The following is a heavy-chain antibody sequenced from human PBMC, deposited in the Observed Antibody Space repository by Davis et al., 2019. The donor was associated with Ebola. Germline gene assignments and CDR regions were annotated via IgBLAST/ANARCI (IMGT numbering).Heavy chain of an antibody. CDR3: ARVGYMVQGVITYNWFDP. CDR2: IIPIFGAA. D-gene: IGHD3-10*01. V-gene: IGHV1-69*13. Sequence: SVKVSCKASGGTFSSYAISWVRQAPGQGLEWMGGIIPIFGAANYAQNFQGRVTITADESTSTAYMELSSLRSEDTAVYYCARVGYMVQGVITYNWFDPWGQGTLVTVSS. CDR1: GGTFSSYA. J-gene: IGHJ5*02.